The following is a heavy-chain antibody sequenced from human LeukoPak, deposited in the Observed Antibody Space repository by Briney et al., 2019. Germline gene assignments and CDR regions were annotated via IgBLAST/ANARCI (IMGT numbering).Heavy chain of an antibody. CDR2: ISGSGGST. Sequence: GGSLRLSCAASGFTFSSYAMSWVRQAPGKGLEWVSAISGSGGSTYYADSVKGRFTIYRDNSKNTLYLQMNSLRAEDTAVYYCAKYPFGSGSTHYFDYWGQGTLVTVSS. J-gene: IGHJ4*02. CDR3: AKYPFGSGSTHYFDY. V-gene: IGHV3-23*01. D-gene: IGHD6-19*01. CDR1: GFTFSSYA.